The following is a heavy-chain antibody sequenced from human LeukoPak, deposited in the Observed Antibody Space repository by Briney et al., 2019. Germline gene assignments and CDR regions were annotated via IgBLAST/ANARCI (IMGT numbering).Heavy chain of an antibody. V-gene: IGHV1-46*01. CDR3: AGASYSPWYFDF. CDR2: IAPGSGST. D-gene: IGHD2-21*01. Sequence: ASVKVSCKASGYNFISYYMNWVRQAPGQGLEWMGMIAPGSGSTRYAQNFQGRVTMTRDTSTSTIYMELSSLRSEDTAVYYCAGASYSPWYFDFWGQGTLVTVSS. J-gene: IGHJ4*02. CDR1: GYNFISYY.